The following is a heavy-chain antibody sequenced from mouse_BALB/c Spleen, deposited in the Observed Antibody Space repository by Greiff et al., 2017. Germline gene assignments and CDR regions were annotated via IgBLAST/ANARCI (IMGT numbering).Heavy chain of an antibody. D-gene: IGHD2-10*02. CDR3: ARDGYGNSHYFDY. CDR1: GFTFSSYG. J-gene: IGHJ2*01. Sequence: EVKLVESGGDLVKPGGSLKLSCAASGFTFSSYGMSWVRQTPDKRLEWVATISSGGSYTYYPDSVKGRCTISRDNAKNTLYLQMSSLKSEDTAMYYCARDGYGNSHYFDYWGQGTTLTVSS. V-gene: IGHV5-6*01. CDR2: ISSGGSYT.